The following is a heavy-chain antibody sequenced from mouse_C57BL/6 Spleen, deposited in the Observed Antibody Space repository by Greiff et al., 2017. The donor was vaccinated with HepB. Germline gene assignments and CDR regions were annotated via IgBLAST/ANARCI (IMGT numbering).Heavy chain of an antibody. CDR3: ARRGVHPFDY. V-gene: IGHV5-9*01. D-gene: IGHD5-1*01. Sequence: EVQGVESGGGLVKPGGSLKLSCAASGFTFSSYTMSWVRQTPEKRLEWVATISGGGGNTYYPDSVKGRFTISRDNAKNTLYLQMSSLRSEDTALYYCARRGVHPFDYWGQGTTLTVSS. CDR1: GFTFSSYT. J-gene: IGHJ2*01. CDR2: ISGGGGNT.